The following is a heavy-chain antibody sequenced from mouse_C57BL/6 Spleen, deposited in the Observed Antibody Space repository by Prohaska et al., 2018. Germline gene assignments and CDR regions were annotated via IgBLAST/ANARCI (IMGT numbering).Heavy chain of an antibody. V-gene: IGHV1-18*01. CDR2: INPNNGGT. Sequence: LKIPCKASGYTFTDYNMDWVKQSHGKSLEWIGDINPNNGGTIYNKKFKGKATLTVDKSSSTVYMGLRSLTSEDTAVYYCPRKRGTYYSNYVEAMYYWGQGTSVTVSS. J-gene: IGHJ4*01. CDR3: PRKRGTYYSNYVEAMYY. CDR1: GYTFTDYN. D-gene: IGHD2-5*01.